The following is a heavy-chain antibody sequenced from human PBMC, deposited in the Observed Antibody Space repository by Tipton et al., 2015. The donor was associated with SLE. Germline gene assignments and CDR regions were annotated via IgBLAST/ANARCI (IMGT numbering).Heavy chain of an antibody. CDR1: GFTFSSYG. D-gene: IGHD3-10*01. Sequence: SLRLSCAASGFTFSSYGMHWVRQAPGKGLEWVAFIRYDGSNKYYADSVKGRFTISRDNSKNTLYLQMNSLRAEDTAVYYCARDYGKAFDIWGQGTMVTVSS. CDR3: ARDYGKAFDI. J-gene: IGHJ3*02. CDR2: IRYDGSNK. V-gene: IGHV3-30*02.